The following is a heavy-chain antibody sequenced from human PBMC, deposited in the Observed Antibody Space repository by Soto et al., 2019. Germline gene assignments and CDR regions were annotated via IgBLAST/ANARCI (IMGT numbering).Heavy chain of an antibody. CDR1: GYTFTSYY. Sequence: QVQLVQSAAEVKKHGASVKVSCKASGYTFTSYYMHWVRQAPGQGLEWVGIINPTGGSTTYAQKLQGRVTMTRDTSTSTVYMELSSLRSDDTDVYYCAGGEYLATFGMDLWGQGTKVTVSS. CDR2: INPTGGST. D-gene: IGHD3-16*01. J-gene: IGHJ6*02. V-gene: IGHV1-46*04. CDR3: AGGEYLATFGMDL.